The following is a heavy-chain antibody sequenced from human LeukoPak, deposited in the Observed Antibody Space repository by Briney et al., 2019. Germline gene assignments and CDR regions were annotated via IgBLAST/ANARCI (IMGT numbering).Heavy chain of an antibody. D-gene: IGHD3-9*01. V-gene: IGHV3-7*01. CDR1: GFTFSTYW. CDR2: IKEDGSEK. J-gene: IGHJ4*02. Sequence: GGSLRLSCAASGFTFSTYWMSWVRQAPGKGLEWVANIKEDGSEKYYVDSVKGRFTISRDNAKNSLYLQINSLRAEDTGVYYCARSRIQTRYSGYKWGQGTLVAGSS. CDR3: ARSRIQTRYSGYK.